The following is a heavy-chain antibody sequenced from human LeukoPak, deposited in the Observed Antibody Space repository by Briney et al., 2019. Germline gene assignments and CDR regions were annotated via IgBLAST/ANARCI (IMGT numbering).Heavy chain of an antibody. J-gene: IGHJ4*02. CDR3: AREGNCSGVSCYSFEY. D-gene: IGHD2-15*01. CDR1: GYTFTSYA. V-gene: IGHV1-46*01. CDR2: INPSGGST. Sequence: ASVKVSCKASGYTFTSYAMNWVRQAPGQGLEWMGIINPSGGSTNYAQKFQGRVTMTRDMSTSTVYMELSSLRSEDTAVYFCAREGNCSGVSCYSFEYWGQGSLVTVSS.